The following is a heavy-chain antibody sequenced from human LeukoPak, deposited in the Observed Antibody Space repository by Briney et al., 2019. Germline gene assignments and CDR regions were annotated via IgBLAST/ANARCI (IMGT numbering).Heavy chain of an antibody. CDR3: ARAFRPASDPHDFYDF. Sequence: PGGSLRLSCAASGFTFTNHPMHWVRQASGKRLQYVSAISSSGDRTWYTDSVKGRFTISRDNSKNTMYLQMGSLRPEDMGVYYCARAFRPASDPHDFYDFWGRGTTVTVSS. J-gene: IGHJ3*01. CDR1: GFTFTNHP. CDR2: ISSSGDRT. D-gene: IGHD3-3*01. V-gene: IGHV3-64*02.